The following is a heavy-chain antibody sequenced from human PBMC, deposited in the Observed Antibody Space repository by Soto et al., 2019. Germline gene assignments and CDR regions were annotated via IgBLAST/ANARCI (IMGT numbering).Heavy chain of an antibody. CDR3: PRGDAFDI. CDR2: ILYDGSNK. CDR1: GFTFSDYS. V-gene: IGHV3-30*04. J-gene: IGHJ3*02. Sequence: GEALTLSCAASGFTFSDYSMHWVRQAPGKGLEWLAVILYDGSNKHYADSVKRRFTISSDNSTPKVYMQMSSLTGADPAVYFCPRGDAFDIWGKGTMVTVSS.